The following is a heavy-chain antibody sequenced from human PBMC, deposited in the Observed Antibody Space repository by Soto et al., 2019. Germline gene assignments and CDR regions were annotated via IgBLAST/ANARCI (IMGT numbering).Heavy chain of an antibody. D-gene: IGHD1-20*01. CDR3: ARYNPSLGY. J-gene: IGHJ4*02. Sequence: QVQLVQSGAEVKKPGASVKVSCKASGYTFTSYGISWVRQAPGQGLEWMGWISAYNGNTNYAQKLQCRVTMSTDTSTSTANMELRSLSSHSTALYHCARYNPSLGYWGQGTLDTVSS. CDR2: ISAYNGNT. V-gene: IGHV1-18*01. CDR1: GYTFTSYG.